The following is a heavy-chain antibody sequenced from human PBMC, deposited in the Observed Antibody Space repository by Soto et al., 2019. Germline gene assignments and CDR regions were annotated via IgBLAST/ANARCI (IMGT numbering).Heavy chain of an antibody. Sequence: QVQLQQWGAGLLKPSETRSLTCAVYGGSFSGYYWSWIRQPPGKGLEWIGEINHSGSTNYNPSLKSRVTISVDTSKNQFSLKLSSVTAADTAVYYCARLGSDCSGGSCYLGEDYWGQGTLVTVSS. D-gene: IGHD2-15*01. CDR1: GGSFSGYY. CDR3: ARLGSDCSGGSCYLGEDY. CDR2: INHSGST. J-gene: IGHJ4*02. V-gene: IGHV4-34*01.